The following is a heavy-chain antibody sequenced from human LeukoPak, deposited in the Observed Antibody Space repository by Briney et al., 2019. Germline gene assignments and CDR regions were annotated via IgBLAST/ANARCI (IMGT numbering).Heavy chain of an antibody. D-gene: IGHD6-6*01. CDR1: GGPISSYY. V-gene: IGHV4-59*08. Sequence: SETLSLTCTVSGGPISSYYWSWIRQPPGKGLEWIGYIYYTGSTNYNPSLKSRVTISVDTSKNQFSLKLSSVTAADTAVYYCARHSFQKPYSSSDYWGQGTLVTVSS. CDR3: ARHSFQKPYSSSDY. J-gene: IGHJ4*02. CDR2: IYYTGST.